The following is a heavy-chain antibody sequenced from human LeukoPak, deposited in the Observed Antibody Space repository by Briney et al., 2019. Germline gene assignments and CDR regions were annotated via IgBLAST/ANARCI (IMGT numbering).Heavy chain of an antibody. CDR2: IIPIFGTA. J-gene: IGHJ4*02. CDR3: ARDCGGDCFWADFDH. V-gene: IGHV1-69*01. Sequence: SVKVSCKASGGTFSSYAISWVRQAPGQGLEWMGGIIPIFGTANYAQKFQGRVTITADESTSTAYMELSSLRAEDTAVYYCARDCGGDCFWADFDHWGQGTLVTVSS. D-gene: IGHD2-21*02. CDR1: GGTFSSYA.